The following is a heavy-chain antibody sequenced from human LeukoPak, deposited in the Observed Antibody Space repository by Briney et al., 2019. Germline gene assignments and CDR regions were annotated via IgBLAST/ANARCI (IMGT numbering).Heavy chain of an antibody. CDR1: GFTFSSYW. CDR3: ARDSSEYYYYYYMDV. CDR2: IKQDGSEK. D-gene: IGHD2/OR15-2a*01. V-gene: IGHV3-7*01. J-gene: IGHJ6*03. Sequence: GGSLRLSCAASGFTFSSYWMSWVRQAPGKGLEWVANIKQDGSEKYYVDSVKGRFTISRDNAKNSLYLQMNSLRAEDTAVYYCARDSSEYYYYYYMDVWGKGITVTVSS.